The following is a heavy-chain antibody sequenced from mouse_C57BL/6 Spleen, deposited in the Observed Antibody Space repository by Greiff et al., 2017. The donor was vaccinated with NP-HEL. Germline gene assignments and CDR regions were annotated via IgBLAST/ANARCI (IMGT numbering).Heavy chain of an antibody. D-gene: IGHD1-1*01. CDR1: GYTFTSYW. CDR2: IHPNSGST. CDR3: ARSDYYGSSYGGAMDY. V-gene: IGHV1-64*01. Sequence: QVQLQQPGAELVKPGASVKLSCKASGYTFTSYWMHWVKQRPGQGLEWIGMIHPNSGSTNYNEKSKSKATLTVDKSSSTAYMQLSSLTSEDSAVYYCARSDYYGSSYGGAMDYWGQGTSVTVSS. J-gene: IGHJ4*01.